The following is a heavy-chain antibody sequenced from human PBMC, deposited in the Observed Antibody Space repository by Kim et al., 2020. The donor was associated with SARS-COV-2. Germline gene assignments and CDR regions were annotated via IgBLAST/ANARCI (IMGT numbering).Heavy chain of an antibody. CDR1: GGSISSYY. V-gene: IGHV4-59*01. D-gene: IGHD1-26*01. CDR2: IYYSGST. CDR3: ARTGRSGSYSG. J-gene: IGHJ4*02. Sequence: SETLSLTCTVSGGSISSYYWSWIRQPPGKGLEWIGYIYYSGSTNYNPSLKSRVTISVDTSKNQFSLKLSSVTAADTAVYYCARTGRSGSYSGWGQGTLVTVSS.